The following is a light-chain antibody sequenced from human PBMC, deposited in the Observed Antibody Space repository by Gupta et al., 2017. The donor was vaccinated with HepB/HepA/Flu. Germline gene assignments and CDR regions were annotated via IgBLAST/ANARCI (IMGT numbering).Light chain of an antibody. CDR3: RQDYNSPWT. J-gene: IGKJ1*01. V-gene: IGKV1-6*01. Sequence: AIQMTQSPSALAASVGDRVTITCRASQGIRNDLGWYQQKPGKAPKLLIYAASSLQSGVPSRFSGSGSGTDFTLTISSLQPEDFANYYCRQDYNSPWTFGQGTKVEIK. CDR2: AAS. CDR1: QGIRND.